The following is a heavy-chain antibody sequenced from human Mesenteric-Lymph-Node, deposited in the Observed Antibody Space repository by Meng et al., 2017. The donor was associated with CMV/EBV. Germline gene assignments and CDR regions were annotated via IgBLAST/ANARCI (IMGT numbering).Heavy chain of an antibody. D-gene: IGHD3-9*01. CDR3: AAATYYHILSHFDY. CDR2: FDPEDGET. CDR1: GYTLIEFS. J-gene: IGHJ4*02. Sequence: ASVKVFCKVSGYTLIEFSMHWVRQAPGKGLEWMGGFDPEDGETVYAQKFQGRVTMTEDTSTDTAYMELSSLRSDDTAVYYCAAATYYHILSHFDYWGQGTLVTVSS. V-gene: IGHV1-24*01.